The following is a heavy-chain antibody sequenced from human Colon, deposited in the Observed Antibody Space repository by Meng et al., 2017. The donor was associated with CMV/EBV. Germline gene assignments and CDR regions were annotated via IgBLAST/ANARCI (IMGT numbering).Heavy chain of an antibody. D-gene: IGHD2-2*02. V-gene: IGHV3-23*01. Sequence: GGSLRLSCAASGFTFSSYAMTWVRRAPGKGLEWVSVSSGSGSDTHYADSVKGRFTISRDNSKNTLYLQMNSLRAEDTAVYYCAKGGLAVPAAIYHYYYYGMDVWGQGTTVTVSS. CDR2: SSGSGSDT. CDR1: GFTFSSYA. CDR3: AKGGLAVPAAIYHYYYYGMDV. J-gene: IGHJ6*02.